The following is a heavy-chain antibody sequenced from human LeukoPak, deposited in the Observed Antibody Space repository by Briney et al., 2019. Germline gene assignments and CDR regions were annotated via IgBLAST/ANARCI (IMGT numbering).Heavy chain of an antibody. V-gene: IGHV4-4*07. CDR1: GGSISSYY. CDR3: AGDNAAKGINYYYYYMDV. J-gene: IGHJ6*03. Sequence: SETLSLTCTVSGGSISSYYWSWIRQPAGKGLEWIGRIYTSGSTNYNPSLKSRVTMSVDTSKNQFSLKLSSVTAADTAVYYCAGDNAAKGINYYYYYMDVWGKGTTVTVSS. D-gene: IGHD5-18*01. CDR2: IYTSGST.